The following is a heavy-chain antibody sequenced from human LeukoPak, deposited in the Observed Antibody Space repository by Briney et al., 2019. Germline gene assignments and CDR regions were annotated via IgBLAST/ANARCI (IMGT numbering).Heavy chain of an antibody. CDR2: IIPIFGTA. V-gene: IGHV1-69*06. D-gene: IGHD1-26*01. J-gene: IGHJ4*02. CDR1: GGTFSSYA. Sequence: EASVKVSCKASGGTFSSYAISWVRQAPGQGLEWMGGIIPIFGTANYAQKFQGRVTITADKSTSTAYMELSSLRSEDTAVYYCARVGIVGATGRYYFDYWGQGTLVTVSS. CDR3: ARVGIVGATGRYYFDY.